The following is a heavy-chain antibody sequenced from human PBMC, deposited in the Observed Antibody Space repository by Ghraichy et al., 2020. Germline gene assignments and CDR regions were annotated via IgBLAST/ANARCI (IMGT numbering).Heavy chain of an antibody. D-gene: IGHD6-13*01. CDR1: GGSISSYY. Sequence: ESLSLTCTVSGGSISSYYWSWIRQPPGKGLEWIGYIYTSGSTNYNPSLKSRVTISVDTSKNQFSLKLSSVTAADTAVYYCARLVTPTAGLRFDYWGQGTLVTVSS. CDR3: ARLVTPTAGLRFDY. V-gene: IGHV4-4*09. J-gene: IGHJ4*02. CDR2: IYTSGST.